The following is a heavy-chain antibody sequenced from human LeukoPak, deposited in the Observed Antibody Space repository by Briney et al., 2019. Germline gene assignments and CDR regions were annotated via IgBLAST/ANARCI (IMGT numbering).Heavy chain of an antibody. D-gene: IGHD6-13*01. CDR2: INHSGST. V-gene: IGHV4-34*01. Sequence: SETLSLTCAVYRGSFSGYYWSWIRQPPGKGLEWIGEINHSGSTNYNPSLKSRVTISVDTSKNQLSLRLSSVTAADTAVYYCAREGYSSSWYYFDYWGQGTLVTVSS. J-gene: IGHJ4*02. CDR3: AREGYSSSWYYFDY. CDR1: RGSFSGYY.